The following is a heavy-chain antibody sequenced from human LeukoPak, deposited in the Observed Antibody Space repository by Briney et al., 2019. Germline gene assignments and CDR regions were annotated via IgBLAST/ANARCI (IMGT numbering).Heavy chain of an antibody. J-gene: IGHJ4*02. Sequence: GGSLRLSCAASGLTFSSYSMNWVRQAPGKGLEWVSSISSSSNYIYYADSVKGRFTVSRDNAKNSLYLQMNSLRAEDTAVYYCARVPHAMVRGVIITEFYFDYWGQGTLVTVSS. V-gene: IGHV3-21*01. CDR3: ARVPHAMVRGVIITEFYFDY. D-gene: IGHD3-10*01. CDR2: ISSSSNYI. CDR1: GLTFSSYS.